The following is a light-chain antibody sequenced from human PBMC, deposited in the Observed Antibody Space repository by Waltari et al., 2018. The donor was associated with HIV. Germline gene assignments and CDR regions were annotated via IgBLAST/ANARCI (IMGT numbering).Light chain of an antibody. J-gene: IGLJ3*02. CDR2: AVL. Sequence: QSALTQPRSVSGSPGQSVSIPCTGTSGDVGGYNYVSWYQQHPDKAPKPLIFAVLYRPSRLPYRFTGPTSGNTASLTSSVLLPVDQAAYFCCSYLSHYNLVFSRGSKMTIL. CDR1: SGDVGGYNY. CDR3: CSYLSHYNLV. V-gene: IGLV2-11*01.